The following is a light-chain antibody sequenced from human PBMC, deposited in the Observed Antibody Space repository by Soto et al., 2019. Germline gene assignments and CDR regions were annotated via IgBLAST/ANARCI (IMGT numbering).Light chain of an antibody. J-gene: IGLJ1*01. CDR3: SAYAGSNTFV. CDR2: EVS. V-gene: IGLV2-8*01. Sequence: QSALTQPPSASGSPGQSVTISCTGTSSDVGDNYVSWYQQQLGKAPKLIIYEVSQRPSGVPDRFSGSKSGNTASLTVSGLQTEDEADYYCSAYAGSNTFVFGSGTKLTVL. CDR1: SSDVGDNY.